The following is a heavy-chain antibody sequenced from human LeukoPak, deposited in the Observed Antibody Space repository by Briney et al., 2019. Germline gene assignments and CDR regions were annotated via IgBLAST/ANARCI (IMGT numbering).Heavy chain of an antibody. CDR2: IYFSGNT. Sequence: SETLSLTCTVSGGSISSSTYYWGRIRQPQGKGLEWIGTIYFSGNTYYSPSRTSRVTISVDTSKNQFSLNLSSVTAADTAVYYCARLRDYDRYFDLWGRGTLVTVSS. D-gene: IGHD3-22*01. CDR3: ARLRDYDRYFDL. V-gene: IGHV4-39*01. J-gene: IGHJ2*01. CDR1: GGSISSSTYY.